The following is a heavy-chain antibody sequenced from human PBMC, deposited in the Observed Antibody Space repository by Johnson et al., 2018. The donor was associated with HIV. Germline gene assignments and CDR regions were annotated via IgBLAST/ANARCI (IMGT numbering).Heavy chain of an antibody. V-gene: IGHV3-30*04. Sequence: QVQLVESGGGVVQPGRSLRLSCAASGFTFSRYAMHWVRQAPGKGLAWVAVISYDGSNKYYADSVKGRFTISRDNSKNTLYLQMNSLRAEDTAVYYCANGDIRYCSSTSCHDGAFDIWGQGTMVTVSS. D-gene: IGHD2-2*01. CDR1: GFTFSRYA. CDR2: ISYDGSNK. J-gene: IGHJ3*02. CDR3: ANGDIRYCSSTSCHDGAFDI.